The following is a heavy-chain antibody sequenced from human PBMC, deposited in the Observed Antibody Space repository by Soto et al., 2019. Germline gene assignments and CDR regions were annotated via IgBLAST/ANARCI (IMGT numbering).Heavy chain of an antibody. CDR2: IWYDGSNK. CDR3: ARDMEAMAYYYYYGMDF. CDR1: GFTFSSYG. D-gene: IGHD5-18*01. V-gene: IGHV3-33*01. Sequence: QVQLVESGGGVVQPGRSLRLSCAASGFTFSSYGMHWVRQAPGKGLEWVAGIWYDGSNKYYADSVKGRFTISRDNSKNTLYLQMNSLRAEDTAVYYCARDMEAMAYYYYYGMDFWGQGTTVTVSS. J-gene: IGHJ6*02.